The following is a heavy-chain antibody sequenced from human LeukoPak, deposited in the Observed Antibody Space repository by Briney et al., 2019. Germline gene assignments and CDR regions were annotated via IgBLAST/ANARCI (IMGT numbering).Heavy chain of an antibody. J-gene: IGHJ4*02. CDR1: GGSISSSSYY. D-gene: IGHD3-3*01. V-gene: IGHV4-39*01. CDR2: IYYSGST. CDR3: ARGGDYDFWSGYGTNTPFDY. Sequence: SETLSLTCTVSGGSISSSSYYWGWIRQPPGKGLEWIGSIYYSGSTYYNPSLKSRVTISVDTSKNQFSLKLSSVTAADTAVYYCARGGDYDFWSGYGTNTPFDYWGQGTLVTVSS.